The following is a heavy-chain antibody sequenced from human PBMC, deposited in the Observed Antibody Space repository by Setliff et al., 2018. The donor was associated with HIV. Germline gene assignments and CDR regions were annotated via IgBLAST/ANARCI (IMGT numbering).Heavy chain of an antibody. J-gene: IGHJ4*02. CDR3: AKVSVGYSSGWYLQPFDY. CDR2: ISGSGGST. CDR1: GFTFSSYA. V-gene: IGHV3-23*01. D-gene: IGHD6-19*01. Sequence: GESLRLSCAASGFTFSSYAMSWVRQAPGKGLEWVSAISGSGGSTYYADSVKGRFTISRDNSKNTLYLQMNSLRAEDTAVYYCAKVSVGYSSGWYLQPFDYWGQGTLVTVSS.